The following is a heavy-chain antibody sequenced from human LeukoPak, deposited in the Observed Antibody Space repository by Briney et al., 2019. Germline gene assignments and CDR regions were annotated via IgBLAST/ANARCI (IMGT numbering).Heavy chain of an antibody. CDR1: GFTFSNAW. D-gene: IGHD6-6*01. CDR3: TGPGDYSSSSVIDY. Sequence: GGSLRLSCAASGFTFSNAWMSWVRQAPGKGLEWVGRIKSKTDGGTTDYAAPVKGKFTISRDDSKNTLYLQMNSLKTEDTAVYYCTGPGDYSSSSVIDYWGQGTLVTVSS. J-gene: IGHJ4*02. CDR2: IKSKTDGGTT. V-gene: IGHV3-15*01.